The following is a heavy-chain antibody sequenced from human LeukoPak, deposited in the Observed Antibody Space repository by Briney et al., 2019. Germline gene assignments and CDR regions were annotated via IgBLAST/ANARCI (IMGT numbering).Heavy chain of an antibody. V-gene: IGHV1-2*02. J-gene: IGHJ4*02. D-gene: IGHD3-22*01. CDR3: ASLRYYYDSSGYYYFDY. CDR1: GYTFTGYY. CDR2: INPNSGGT. Sequence: GASVKVSCKASGYTFTGYYMHWVRQAPGQGLEWMGWINPNSGGTNYAQKSQGRVTMTRDTSISTAYMELSRLRSDDTAVYYCASLRYYYDSSGYYYFDYWGQGTLVTVSS.